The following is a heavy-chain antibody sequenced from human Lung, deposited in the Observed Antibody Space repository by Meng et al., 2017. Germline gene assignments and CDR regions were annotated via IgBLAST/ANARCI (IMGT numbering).Heavy chain of an antibody. CDR1: GYTFTSYA. Sequence: QVKLVQSGSELKKPGASVKVSCKASGYTFTSYAMNWVRKAPGQGLEWMGWINTNTGNPTYAQGFTGRFVFSLDTSVSTAYLQISSLKDEDTAVYYCASGWFGELFGYFDLWGRGTLVTVSS. D-gene: IGHD3-10*01. CDR3: ASGWFGELFGYFDL. V-gene: IGHV7-4-1*02. CDR2: INTNTGNP. J-gene: IGHJ2*01.